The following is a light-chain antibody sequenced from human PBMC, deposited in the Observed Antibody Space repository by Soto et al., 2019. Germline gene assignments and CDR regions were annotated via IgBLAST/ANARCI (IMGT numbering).Light chain of an antibody. V-gene: IGKV3-15*01. J-gene: IGKJ2*01. CDR3: QQYNNWPNT. Sequence: EIVMTQSPATLSVSPGERATLSCRASQSVSRNLAWYQQKPGQAPRLLIYDASTRATGIPARFSGSGSGTEFTLTISSLQSEDFAVYYCQQYNNWPNTFGQGTKLEIK. CDR1: QSVSRN. CDR2: DAS.